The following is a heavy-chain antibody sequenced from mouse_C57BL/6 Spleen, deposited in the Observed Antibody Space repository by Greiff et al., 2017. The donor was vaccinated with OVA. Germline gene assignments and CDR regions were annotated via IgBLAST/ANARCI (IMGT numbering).Heavy chain of an antibody. CDR3: EFYGSSYEAWFAY. Sequence: QVQLQQPGAELVKPGASVKLSCKASGYTFTSYWMHWVKQRPGQGLEWIGMIHPNSGSTNYNEKFKSKATLTVDKSSSTAYMQLSSLTSEDSAVYYCEFYGSSYEAWFAYWGQGTLVTVSA. CDR1: GYTFTSYW. V-gene: IGHV1-64*01. CDR2: IHPNSGST. D-gene: IGHD1-1*01. J-gene: IGHJ3*01.